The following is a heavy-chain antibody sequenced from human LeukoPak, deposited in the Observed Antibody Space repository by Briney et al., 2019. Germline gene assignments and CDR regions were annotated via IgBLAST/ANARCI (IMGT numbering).Heavy chain of an antibody. Sequence: GGSLRLSCAASGFTFSSYNMNWVRQAPGRGLEWVSSISSRSNYIYLADSLKGRFTISRDNAKNSLYLQMNSLRAEDTAMYYCARDRAVYSDSRGYYPDAFDIWGQGTMVTVSS. V-gene: IGHV3-21*01. CDR2: ISSRSNYI. CDR3: ARDRAVYSDSRGYYPDAFDI. CDR1: GFTFSSYN. J-gene: IGHJ3*02. D-gene: IGHD3-22*01.